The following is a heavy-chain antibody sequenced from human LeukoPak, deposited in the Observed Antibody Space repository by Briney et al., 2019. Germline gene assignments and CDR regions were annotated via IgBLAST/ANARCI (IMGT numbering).Heavy chain of an antibody. CDR2: INAGNGNT. CDR1: GYTFTSYA. D-gene: IGHD3-10*01. Sequence: ASVKVSCKASGYTFTSYAMHWVRQAPGQRLEWMGWINAGNGNTKYSQKFQGRVTITRDTSASTAYMELSSLRSKDTAVYYCARNEYYYGSGSYYYWFDPWGQGTLVTVSS. V-gene: IGHV1-3*01. CDR3: ARNEYYYGSGSYYYWFDP. J-gene: IGHJ5*02.